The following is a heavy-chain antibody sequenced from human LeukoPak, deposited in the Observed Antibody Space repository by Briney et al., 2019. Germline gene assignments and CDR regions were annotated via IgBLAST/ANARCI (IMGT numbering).Heavy chain of an antibody. Sequence: GGSLRLSCAASGFXFTNYAISWVRQAPGKGLEWVSAISASGGSTYYADSVKGRFTISRDNSKNTLYPQMNSLRAEDTAVYYCARYRRTFDYWGQGTLVTVSS. CDR1: GFXFTNYA. V-gene: IGHV3-23*01. CDR3: ARYRRTFDY. CDR2: ISASGGST. D-gene: IGHD2-2*02. J-gene: IGHJ4*02.